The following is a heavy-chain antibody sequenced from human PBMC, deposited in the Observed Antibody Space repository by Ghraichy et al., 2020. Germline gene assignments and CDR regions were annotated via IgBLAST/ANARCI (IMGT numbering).Heavy chain of an antibody. J-gene: IGHJ4*02. CDR2: IYTSGST. CDR1: GGSISSYY. D-gene: IGHD2-15*01. CDR3: ARGYCSGGSCYLSEGLDYFDY. Sequence: SETLSLTCTVSGGSISSYYWSWIRQPAGKGLEWIGRIYTSGSTNYNPSLKSRVTMSVDTSKNQFSLKLSSVTAADTAVYYCARGYCSGGSCYLSEGLDYFDYWGQGTLVTVSS. V-gene: IGHV4-4*07.